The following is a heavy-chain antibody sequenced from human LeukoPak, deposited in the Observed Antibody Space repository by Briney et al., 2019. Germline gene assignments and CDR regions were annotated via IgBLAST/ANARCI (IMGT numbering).Heavy chain of an antibody. D-gene: IGHD2-2*02. CDR2: ISAYNGNT. CDR3: ATRIEYCSSTSCYRNGFDY. CDR1: GYTFTSYG. Sequence: GASVKVSCKASGYTFTSYGISWVRQAPGQGLEWMRWISAYNGNTNYAQKLQGRVTMTTDTSTSTAYVQLRSLRSADTAVYYCATRIEYCSSTSCYRNGFDYWGQGTLVTVSS. V-gene: IGHV1-18*01. J-gene: IGHJ4*02.